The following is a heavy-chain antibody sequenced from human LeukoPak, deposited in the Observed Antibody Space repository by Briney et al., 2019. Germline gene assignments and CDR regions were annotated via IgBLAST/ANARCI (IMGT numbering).Heavy chain of an antibody. Sequence: GGSLRLSCAASGFTFSSYSMNWVRQAPGKGLEWVANIKQDGSEKYYVDSVKGRFTISRDNAKNSLYLQMNSLRAEDTAVYYCARDGRELRYWGQGTLVTVSS. D-gene: IGHD1-26*01. CDR3: ARDGRELRY. J-gene: IGHJ4*02. CDR1: GFTFSSYS. V-gene: IGHV3-7*01. CDR2: IKQDGSEK.